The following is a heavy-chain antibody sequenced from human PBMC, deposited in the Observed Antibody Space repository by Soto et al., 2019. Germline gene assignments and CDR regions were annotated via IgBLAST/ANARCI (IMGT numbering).Heavy chain of an antibody. CDR3: AKDGTIFGVVIMRAYFEY. CDR1: GFTFSSYG. D-gene: IGHD3-3*01. J-gene: IGHJ4*02. Sequence: PGGSLRLSCAASGFTFSSYGMHWVRQAPGKGLEWVAVISYDGSNKYYADSVKGRFTISRDNSKNTLYLQMNSLRAEDTAVYYCAKDGTIFGVVIMRAYFEYWGQGTLVTVSS. CDR2: ISYDGSNK. V-gene: IGHV3-30*18.